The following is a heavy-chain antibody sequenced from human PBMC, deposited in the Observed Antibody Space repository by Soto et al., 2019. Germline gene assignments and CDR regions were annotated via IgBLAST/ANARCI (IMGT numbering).Heavy chain of an antibody. V-gene: IGHV4-39*01. CDR1: GGSISSSSYY. J-gene: IGHJ4*02. CDR3: ASLSEIRGISY. Sequence: QLQLQESGPGLVKPSETLSLTCTVSGGSISSSSYYWGWIRQPPGKGLEWIGSIYYSGSTYYNPSLKSRVTISVDTSKNQFSLKLSSVTAADAAVYYCASLSEIRGISYWGQGTLVTVSS. CDR2: IYYSGST. D-gene: IGHD3-16*01.